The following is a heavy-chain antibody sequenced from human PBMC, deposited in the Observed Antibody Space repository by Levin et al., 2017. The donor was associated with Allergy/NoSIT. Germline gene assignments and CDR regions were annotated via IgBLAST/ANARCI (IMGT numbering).Heavy chain of an antibody. CDR2: IFNDGRT. CDR1: GFTVSTHY. D-gene: IGHD5-12*01. V-gene: IGHV3-66*02. Sequence: GESLKISCAVSGFTVSTHYINWVRQAPGKGLEWVSVIFNDGRTYYADSVKGRFTISRDSSKNTLYLQMNSLRLEDTAVYYCAREAGYSGCDRSVGFDQWGQGTLVTVSS. J-gene: IGHJ4*02. CDR3: AREAGYSGCDRSVGFDQ.